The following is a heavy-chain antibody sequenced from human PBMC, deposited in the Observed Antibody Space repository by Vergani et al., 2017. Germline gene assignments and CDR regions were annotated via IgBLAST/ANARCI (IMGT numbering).Heavy chain of an antibody. CDR3: ARGGWIFGVVIIDY. Sequence: QVQLVQSGAEVKKPGASVKVSCKASGYTFTGYYMHWVRQAPGQGLEWMGWINPNRGGTNYAQKFQGRVTMTRDTSISTAYMELSRLRSDDTAVYYCARGGWIFGVVIIDYWGQGTLVTVSS. D-gene: IGHD3-3*01. CDR1: GYTFTGYY. V-gene: IGHV1-2*02. J-gene: IGHJ4*02. CDR2: INPNRGGT.